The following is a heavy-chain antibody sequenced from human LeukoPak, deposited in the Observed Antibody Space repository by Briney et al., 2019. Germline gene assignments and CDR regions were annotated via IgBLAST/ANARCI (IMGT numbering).Heavy chain of an antibody. D-gene: IGHD7-27*01. J-gene: IGHJ4*02. V-gene: IGHV1-69*05. CDR1: GGTFSSYA. CDR3: ARENPLGILNY. Sequence: WASVKVSCKASGGTFSSYAISWVRQAPGQGLEWMGGIIPIFGTANYAQKFQGRVTITTDESTSTAYMELSSLRSEDTAVYYCARENPLGILNYWGQGTLVTVSS. CDR2: IIPIFGTA.